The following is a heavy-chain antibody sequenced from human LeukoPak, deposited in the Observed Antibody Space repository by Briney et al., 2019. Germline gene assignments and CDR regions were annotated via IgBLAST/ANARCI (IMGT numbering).Heavy chain of an antibody. J-gene: IGHJ4*02. CDR2: IKQDGSAK. V-gene: IGHV3-7*03. Sequence: GGSLRLSCAASGFTFSRHWMYWVRQAPGKGLEWVANIKQDGSAKPYVDSVQGRFTISGDNAKNSLFLQMNSLRAEDTAVYYCARDNGWSADFWGQGTLVTVSS. D-gene: IGHD2-15*01. CDR1: GFTFSRHW. CDR3: ARDNGWSADF.